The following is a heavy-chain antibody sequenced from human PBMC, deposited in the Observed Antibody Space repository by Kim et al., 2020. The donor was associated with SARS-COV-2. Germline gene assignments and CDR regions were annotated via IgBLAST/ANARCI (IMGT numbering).Heavy chain of an antibody. CDR3: AKDTQQLVLGWCDP. V-gene: IGHV3-23*01. D-gene: IGHD6-13*01. J-gene: IGHJ5*02. Sequence: ADSVKGRVTISRDNSKKTLYLKMNSLRAEDTAVYYCAKDTQQLVLGWCDPWGQGTRVTVSS.